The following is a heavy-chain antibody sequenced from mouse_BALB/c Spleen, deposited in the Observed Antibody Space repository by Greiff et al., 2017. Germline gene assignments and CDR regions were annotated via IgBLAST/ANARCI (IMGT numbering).Heavy chain of an antibody. CDR3: ARDGNNVSFAY. Sequence: VHVKQSGAELVKPGASVKLSCTASGFNIKDTYMHWVKQRPEQGLEWIGRIDPANGNTKYDPKFQGKATITADTSSNTAYLQLSSLTSEDTAVYYCARDGNNVSFAYWGQGTLVTVSA. CDR2: IDPANGNT. D-gene: IGHD2-1*01. V-gene: IGHV14-3*02. CDR1: GFNIKDTY. J-gene: IGHJ3*01.